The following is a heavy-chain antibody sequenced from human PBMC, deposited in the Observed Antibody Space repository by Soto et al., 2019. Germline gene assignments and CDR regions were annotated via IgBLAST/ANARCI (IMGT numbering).Heavy chain of an antibody. Sequence: GGSLRLSCTASGFTFSSYGMHWVRQAPGKGLEWVAVIWFDGSSKYYADSVKGRFSISRANSKNTLYLQMNSLRVEDTAVYYCARDTQDSDYYGLDVWGQGSTVTVSS. CDR1: GFTFSSYG. J-gene: IGHJ6*02. D-gene: IGHD2-15*01. CDR2: IWFDGSSK. V-gene: IGHV3-33*01. CDR3: ARDTQDSDYYGLDV.